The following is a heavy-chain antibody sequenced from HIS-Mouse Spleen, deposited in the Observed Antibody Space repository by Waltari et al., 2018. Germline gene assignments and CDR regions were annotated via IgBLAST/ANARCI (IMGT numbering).Heavy chain of an antibody. D-gene: IGHD2-21*02. CDR3: ASGGYGGNSYYYYGMDV. Sequence: QLQLQESGPGLVKPSETLSLTCTVSGGSISSSSYYWGWIRQPPGKGLEWIGYIYYSGSTYYNPSLKSRVTISVDTSKNQFSLKLSSVTAADTAVYYCASGGYGGNSYYYYGMDVWGQGTTVTVSS. CDR2: IYYSGST. J-gene: IGHJ6*02. V-gene: IGHV4-31*03. CDR1: GGSISSSSYY.